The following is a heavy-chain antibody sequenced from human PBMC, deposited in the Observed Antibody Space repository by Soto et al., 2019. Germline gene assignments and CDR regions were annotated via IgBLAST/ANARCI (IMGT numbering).Heavy chain of an antibody. V-gene: IGHV3-48*02. CDR1: GFTFSRYG. CDR2: ISSSSSTI. CDR3: ARDGYCVSTTCYFLRDV. D-gene: IGHD2-2*03. J-gene: IGHJ6*02. Sequence: EVQVVESGGGLVQPGGSLRLSCAASGFTFSRYGMNWVRQAPGKGPEWVAYISSSSSTIYYADSVKGRFTISRDNAKNXXYLQRHSLRDEDTAVYYCARDGYCVSTTCYFLRDVWGQGTTVTVSS.